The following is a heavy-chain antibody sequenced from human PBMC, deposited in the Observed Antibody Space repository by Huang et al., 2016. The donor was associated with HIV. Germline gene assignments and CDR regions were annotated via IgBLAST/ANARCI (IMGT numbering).Heavy chain of an antibody. CDR3: ARQWTILEWLLGLDV. CDR1: GGSFTGNY. V-gene: IGHV4-34*02. J-gene: IGHJ6*02. Sequence: QMQLQQRGAGLLKPSETLSLTCGVSGGSFTGNYLTWIRPAPGKGLEGIGEGNDSGTTNYNPSLSGRVTIAIDKSKRDVSLNLRSVTAADTAVYYCARQWTILEWLLGLDVWGQGTTVIVSS. D-gene: IGHD3-3*01. CDR2: GNDSGTT.